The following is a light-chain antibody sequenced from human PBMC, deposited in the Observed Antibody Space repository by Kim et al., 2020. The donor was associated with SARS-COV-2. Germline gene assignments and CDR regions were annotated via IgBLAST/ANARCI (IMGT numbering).Light chain of an antibody. V-gene: IGKV1-12*01. CDR3: HQANSIPPWT. CDR1: HGISSC. CDR2: SAS. J-gene: IGKJ1*01. Sequence: SVGDDVTIISRPGHGISSCLASYQQQPPKAPPLLLYSASTFQRGVPSTFSSSSSAADFSLLISSLQPPDVATYYCHQANSIPPWTFGQGTKVDIK.